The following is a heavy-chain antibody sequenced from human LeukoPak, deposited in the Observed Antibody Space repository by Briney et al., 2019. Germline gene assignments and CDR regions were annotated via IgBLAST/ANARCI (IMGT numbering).Heavy chain of an antibody. V-gene: IGHV4-39*01. CDR2: IYCSGTT. J-gene: IGHJ5*02. Sequence: PSETLSLTCTVSGGSISSSSFYWGWIRQPPGKGLEWIGSIYCSGTTYYNPSLKSRVTISVDTSKNQFSLKLSSVTAADTAVYYCAFMAVADWFDPWGQGTLVTVSS. D-gene: IGHD6-19*01. CDR3: AFMAVADWFDP. CDR1: GGSISSSSFY.